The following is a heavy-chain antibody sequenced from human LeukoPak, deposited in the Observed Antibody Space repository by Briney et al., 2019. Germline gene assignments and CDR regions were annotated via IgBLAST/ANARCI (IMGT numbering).Heavy chain of an antibody. CDR2: MNPNSGNT. CDR1: GYTFTCYY. J-gene: IGHJ5*02. V-gene: IGHV1-8*02. CDR3: ARGHRDNWLDP. Sequence: ASVKVSCKASGYTFTCYYMHWVRQATGQGLEWMGWMNPNSGNTGYAQKFQGRVTMTRNTSISTAYMELSSLTSDDTAVYYCARGHRDNWLDPWGQGTLVTVSS.